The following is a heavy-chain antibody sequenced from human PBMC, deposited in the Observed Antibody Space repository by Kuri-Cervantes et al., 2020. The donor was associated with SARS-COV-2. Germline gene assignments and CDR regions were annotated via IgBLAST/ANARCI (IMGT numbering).Heavy chain of an antibody. D-gene: IGHD4-23*01. CDR3: ASFYGGNSGDAFDI. V-gene: IGHV1-69*13. Sequence: SVKVSCKASGVTFSIFDMSWVRLAPGQGPEWMGGIIGMTGTVHYAQNFKDRVTITADASTSTAYMELSSLRSEDTAVYYCASFYGGNSGDAFDIWGQGTMVTVSS. J-gene: IGHJ3*02. CDR1: GVTFSIFD. CDR2: IIGMTGTV.